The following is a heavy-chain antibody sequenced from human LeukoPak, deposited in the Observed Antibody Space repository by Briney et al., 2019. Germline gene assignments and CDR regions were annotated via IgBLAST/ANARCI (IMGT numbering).Heavy chain of an antibody. V-gene: IGHV4-34*01. CDR1: GGSFSGYY. J-gene: IGHJ6*03. Sequence: SETLSLTCAVYGGSFSGYYWSWIRQPPGQGLEWIGEINHSGSTNYNPSLKSRVTISVDTSKNQFSLNLSSVTAADTAVYYCARDRGLNGDDYYYYMDFWGKGTTVTISS. D-gene: IGHD4-17*01. CDR3: ARDRGLNGDDYYYYMDF. CDR2: INHSGST.